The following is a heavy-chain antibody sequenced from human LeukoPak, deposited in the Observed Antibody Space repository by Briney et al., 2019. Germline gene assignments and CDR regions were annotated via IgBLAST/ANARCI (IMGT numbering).Heavy chain of an antibody. CDR1: GFTFDDYA. CDR2: ISWNSGSI. J-gene: IGHJ4*02. Sequence: GGSLRLSCAASGFTFDDYAMHWVRQAPGKGLEWVSGISWNSGSIGYADSVKGRFTISRDNAKNSLYLQMNSLRAGDMALYYCAKGDNWNYLTNFDYWGQGTLVTVSS. D-gene: IGHD1-7*01. V-gene: IGHV3-9*03. CDR3: AKGDNWNYLTNFDY.